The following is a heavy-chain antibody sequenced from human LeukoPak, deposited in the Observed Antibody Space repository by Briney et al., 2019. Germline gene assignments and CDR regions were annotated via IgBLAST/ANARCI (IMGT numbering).Heavy chain of an antibody. J-gene: IGHJ4*02. CDR1: GGSFSGYY. CDR3: ALVRSANYGDYGRDY. D-gene: IGHD4-17*01. CDR2: INHSGST. V-gene: IGHV4-34*01. Sequence: SETLSLTCAVYGGSFSGYYWSWIRQPPGKGLEWIGEINHSGSTNYNPSLKSRVTISVDTSKNQSSLKLSSVTAADTAVYYCALVRSANYGDYGRDYWGQGTLVTVSS.